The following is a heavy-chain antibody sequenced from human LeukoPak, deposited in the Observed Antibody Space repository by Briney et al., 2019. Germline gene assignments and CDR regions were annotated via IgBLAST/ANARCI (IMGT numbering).Heavy chain of an antibody. Sequence: SQALSLTCAISGDSVSSNSAAWNWIRQSPSRGLEWLGRTYYRSKWYNDYAVSVKSRITINPDTSKNQFSLQLNSVTPEDTAVYYCARDTRAAAGTYGVDYYYYMDVWGKGTTVTVSS. CDR2: TYYRSKWYN. D-gene: IGHD6-13*01. CDR3: ARDTRAAAGTYGVDYYYYMDV. CDR1: GDSVSSNSAA. J-gene: IGHJ6*03. V-gene: IGHV6-1*01.